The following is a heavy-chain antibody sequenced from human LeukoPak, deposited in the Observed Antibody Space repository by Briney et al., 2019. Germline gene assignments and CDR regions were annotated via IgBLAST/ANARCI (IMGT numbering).Heavy chain of an antibody. CDR2: IYYDGST. J-gene: IGHJ4*02. CDR3: ARITILSTNYFDY. V-gene: IGHV4-39*01. CDR1: GGSISSSSYS. Sequence: SETLSLTCIVSGGSISSSSYSWGWIRQPPGKGLEWIATIYYDGSTYYNPSLKSRVTISVDTSKNQFSLKLSSVTAADAAVHFCARITILSTNYFDYWGQGTLVTVSS. D-gene: IGHD3-3*01.